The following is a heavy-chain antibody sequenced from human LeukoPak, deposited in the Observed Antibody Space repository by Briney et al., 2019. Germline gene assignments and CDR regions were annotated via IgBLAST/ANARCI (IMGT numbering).Heavy chain of an antibody. Sequence: GGSLRLSCATSGFTFNYAWMSWVRQAPGKGLEWVGRIKSKTDGGTTDYAAPVKSRFTISRDDSKNTLCLQMNSLKTEDTAVYYCITDIGGGSRAIDYWGQGTLVTVSS. CDR3: ITDIGGGSRAIDY. CDR2: IKSKTDGGTT. D-gene: IGHD2-15*01. J-gene: IGHJ4*02. V-gene: IGHV3-15*01. CDR1: GFTFNYAW.